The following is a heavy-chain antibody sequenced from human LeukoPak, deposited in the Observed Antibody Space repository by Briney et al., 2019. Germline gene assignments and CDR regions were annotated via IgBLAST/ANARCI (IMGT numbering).Heavy chain of an antibody. V-gene: IGHV3-23*01. CDR1: GITLSNYG. Sequence: GGSLRLSCAVSGITLSNYGMSWVRQAPGKGLGWVAGISDSGGRTNYADSVKGRFTISRDNPKNTLYLQMNSLRAEDTAVYFCAKRGAVIRVIVVGFHKEAYYFDSWGQGALVTVSS. CDR3: AKRGAVIRVIVVGFHKEAYYFDS. J-gene: IGHJ4*02. D-gene: IGHD2-15*01. CDR2: ISDSGGRT.